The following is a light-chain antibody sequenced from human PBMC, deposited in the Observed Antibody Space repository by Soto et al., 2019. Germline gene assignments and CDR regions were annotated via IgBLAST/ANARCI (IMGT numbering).Light chain of an antibody. V-gene: IGKV1-6*01. CDR3: QQANSFPLT. CDR2: AAS. J-gene: IGKJ5*01. CDR1: HDIRNV. Sequence: AMQMTQSPSARASSVGDRFTITCQASHDIRNVLGWFQQKPGKAPKLLISAASVLQSGVPSRFSGSGSGTDFTLTISSLQPDDFATYTCQQANSFPLTFGQGTRLEIK.